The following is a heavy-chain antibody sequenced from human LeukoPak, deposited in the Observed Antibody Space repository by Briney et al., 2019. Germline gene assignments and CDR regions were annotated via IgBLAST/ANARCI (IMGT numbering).Heavy chain of an antibody. CDR3: ARESRSGYDWGY. Sequence: SVKVSCKASGGTFSSYAISWVRQAPGQGLEWMGRIIPIFGIANYAQKFQGRVTITADKSTSTAYTELSSLRSEDTAVYYCARESRSGYDWGYWGQGTLVTVSS. CDR1: GGTFSSYA. V-gene: IGHV1-69*04. D-gene: IGHD5-12*01. J-gene: IGHJ4*02. CDR2: IIPIFGIA.